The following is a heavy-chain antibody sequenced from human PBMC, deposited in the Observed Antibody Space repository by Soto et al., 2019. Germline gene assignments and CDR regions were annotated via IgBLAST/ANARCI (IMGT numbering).Heavy chain of an antibody. D-gene: IGHD6-19*01. CDR1: GFTFSGSA. Sequence: PGGSLRLSCAATGFTFSGSAMHWVRQASGKGLEWVGRIRSKANSYATAYAASVKGRFTISRDDSKNTAYLQMNSLKTEDTAVYYCTRTIAVAGRDYYYYYGMDVWGQGTKVTVSS. V-gene: IGHV3-73*01. CDR2: IRSKANSYAT. J-gene: IGHJ6*02. CDR3: TRTIAVAGRDYYYYYGMDV.